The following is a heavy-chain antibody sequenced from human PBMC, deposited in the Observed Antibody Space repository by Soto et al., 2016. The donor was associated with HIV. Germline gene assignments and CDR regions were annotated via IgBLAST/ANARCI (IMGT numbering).Heavy chain of an antibody. CDR2: ISSSSSTI. J-gene: IGHJ4*03. CDR3: ARDGHMVDLDY. CDR1: GFTFSSYT. D-gene: IGHD2-21*01. V-gene: IGHV3-48*04. Sequence: EVQLVESGGGLVQPGGSLRLSCAASGFTFSSYTMNWVRQAPGKGLEWVSYISSSSSTIYYADSVKGRFTISRDNAKNSLYLQMNSLRAEDTAVYYCARDGHMVDLDYVGPGTLVHRLL.